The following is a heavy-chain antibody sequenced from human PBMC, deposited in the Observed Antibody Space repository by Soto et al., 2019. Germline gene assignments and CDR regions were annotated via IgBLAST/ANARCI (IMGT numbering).Heavy chain of an antibody. CDR3: ASHYDMWSGYLSPVDY. Sequence: QVQLVESGGDLVKPGGSLRLSCAASGYTFSDYYMSWIRQATGKGPEWISYIDTSGTKIYYADSVKGRFTITRDNAKNSLYLEMNSLRDEDTAVYYCASHYDMWSGYLSPVDYWGQGTLVTVSS. D-gene: IGHD3-3*01. J-gene: IGHJ4*02. CDR1: GYTFSDYY. CDR2: IDTSGTKI. V-gene: IGHV3-11*01.